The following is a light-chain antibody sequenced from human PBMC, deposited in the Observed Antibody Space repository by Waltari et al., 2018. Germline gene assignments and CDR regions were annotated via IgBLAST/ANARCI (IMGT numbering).Light chain of an antibody. CDR3: QQSYNAPAT. V-gene: IGKV1-39*01. Sequence: DIQMTQSPSSLSASVGDRVTIACRASQNIDNYFNWYQQKPGEAPRLLIYSAYSPQSGVPSRLTGSGSETDVALTIRGLQPEDSAIYYCQQSYNAPATFGQGTRVQVK. CDR2: SAY. CDR1: QNIDNY. J-gene: IGKJ1*01.